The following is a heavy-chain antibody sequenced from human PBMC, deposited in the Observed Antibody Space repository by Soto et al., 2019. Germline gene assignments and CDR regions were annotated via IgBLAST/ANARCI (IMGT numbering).Heavy chain of an antibody. Sequence: APGKGLEWVSSISSSSSYIYYADSVKGRLTISRDNAKNSLYLQMNSLRAEDTAVYYCARDLILAARDYWGQGTLVTVSS. J-gene: IGHJ4*02. D-gene: IGHD6-6*01. V-gene: IGHV3-21*01. CDR2: ISSSSSYI. CDR3: ARDLILAARDY.